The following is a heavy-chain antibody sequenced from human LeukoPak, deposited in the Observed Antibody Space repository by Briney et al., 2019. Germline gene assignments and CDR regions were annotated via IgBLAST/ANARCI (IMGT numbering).Heavy chain of an antibody. Sequence: PGRSLRLSCAASGFTFSSYAMHWARQAPGKGLEWVAVISYDGSNKYYADSVKGRFTISRDNSKNTLYLQMNSLRAEDTAVYYCAKLGITMVRGVIGPFDYWGQGTLVTVSS. D-gene: IGHD3-10*01. CDR1: GFTFSSYA. CDR3: AKLGITMVRGVIGPFDY. CDR2: ISYDGSNK. V-gene: IGHV3-30*04. J-gene: IGHJ4*02.